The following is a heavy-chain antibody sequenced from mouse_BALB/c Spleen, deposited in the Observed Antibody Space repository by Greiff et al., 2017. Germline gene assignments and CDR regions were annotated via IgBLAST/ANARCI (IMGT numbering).Heavy chain of an antibody. D-gene: IGHD2-4*01. CDR3: ARKPLYYDYAPFAY. CDR1: GYTFSSYW. Sequence: QVQLQQSGAELMKPGASVKISCKATGYTFSSYWIEWVKQRPGHGLEWIGEILPGSGSTNYNEKFKGKATFTADTSSNTAYMQLRSLTSEDSAVYYGARKPLYYDYAPFAYWGQGTLVTVSA. CDR2: ILPGSGST. J-gene: IGHJ3*01. V-gene: IGHV1-9*01.